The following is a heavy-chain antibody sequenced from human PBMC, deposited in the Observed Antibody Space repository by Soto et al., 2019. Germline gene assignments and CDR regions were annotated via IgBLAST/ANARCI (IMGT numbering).Heavy chain of an antibody. V-gene: IGHV1-18*01. CDR1: GYTFTSYG. J-gene: IGHJ6*02. CDR2: ISAYNGNT. D-gene: IGHD5-12*01. CDR3: ARGWAGYSGYDFPLYYYYYGMDV. Sequence: ASVKVSCKASGYTFTSYGISRVRQAPGQGLEWMGWISAYNGNTNYAQKLQGRVTMTTDTSTSTAYMELRSLRSDDTAVYYCARGWAGYSGYDFPLYYYYYGMDVWGQGTTVTGS.